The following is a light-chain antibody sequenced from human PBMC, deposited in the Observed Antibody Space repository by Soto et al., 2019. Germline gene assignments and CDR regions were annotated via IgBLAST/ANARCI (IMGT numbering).Light chain of an antibody. CDR2: GAS. Sequence: EIVLTQSPGTLSLSPGERATLSCRASQSVTSTYLAWYQQKPGQAPRLLIYGASSRATGIPDRFSGSGSGTDFTLTISRLEPEDFAVYFCQQYGSSPCTFGEGTKVVI. CDR1: QSVTSTY. J-gene: IGKJ1*01. V-gene: IGKV3-20*01. CDR3: QQYGSSPCT.